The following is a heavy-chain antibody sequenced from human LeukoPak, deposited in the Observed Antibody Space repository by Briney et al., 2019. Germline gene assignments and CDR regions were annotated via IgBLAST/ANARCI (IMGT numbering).Heavy chain of an antibody. J-gene: IGHJ4*02. CDR1: GYTFTSYD. CDR2: MNPNSGNT. Sequence: ASVKVSCKASGYTFTSYDINWVRQATGQGLEWMGWMNPNSGNTGYAQKFQGRVTMTGNTSISTAYMELSSLRSEDTAVCYCARHYCSGGSCYTDYWGQGTLVTVSS. D-gene: IGHD2-15*01. V-gene: IGHV1-8*01. CDR3: ARHYCSGGSCYTDY.